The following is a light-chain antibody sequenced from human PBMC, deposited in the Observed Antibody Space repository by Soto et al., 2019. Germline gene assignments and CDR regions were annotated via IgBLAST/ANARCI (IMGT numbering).Light chain of an antibody. CDR2: GAS. V-gene: IGKV3-15*01. CDR1: QSVSSD. CDR3: QQYNDWPPIT. Sequence: EVVMTQSPATLSLSPGERATLSCRASQSVSSDLAWYQQKPGQAPRLLIYGASTRATDIPARFSGGGSWTEFTLTISNLQSEDFGIYYCQQYNDWPPITFGPGTKVDIK. J-gene: IGKJ3*01.